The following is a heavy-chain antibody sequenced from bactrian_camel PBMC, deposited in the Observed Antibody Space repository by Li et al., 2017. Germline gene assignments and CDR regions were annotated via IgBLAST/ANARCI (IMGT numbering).Heavy chain of an antibody. V-gene: IGHV3S54*01. CDR2: IYAGSGST. D-gene: IGHD2*01. J-gene: IGHJ4*01. CDR1: GTDYSSNC. Sequence: HVQLVESGGGSVQAGGSLRLSCTASGTDYSSNCMGWFRQSPGNKREGVAGIYAGSGSTYYADSVKGRFTISQDNAKNTVYLQMNSLKPEDTAMYYCAVLELCARQALGSLHVFGPSGQGTQVTVS.